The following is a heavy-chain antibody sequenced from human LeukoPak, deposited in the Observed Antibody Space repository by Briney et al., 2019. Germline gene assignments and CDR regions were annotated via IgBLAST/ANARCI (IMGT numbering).Heavy chain of an antibody. CDR1: GFTFSSYA. CDR3: ARDRSGGYFDY. D-gene: IGHD3-3*01. V-gene: IGHV3-30*01. J-gene: IGHJ4*02. Sequence: GRSLRLSCAASGFTFSSYAMHWVRQAPGKGLEWVAVISYDGSNKYYADSVKGRFTISRDNPKNTLYLQMNSLRAEDTAVYYCARDRSGGYFDYWGQGTLVTVSS. CDR2: ISYDGSNK.